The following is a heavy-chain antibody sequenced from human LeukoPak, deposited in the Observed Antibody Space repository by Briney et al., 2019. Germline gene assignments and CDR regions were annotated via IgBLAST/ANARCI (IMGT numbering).Heavy chain of an antibody. CDR2: ISYDGSNK. CDR3: AGDPHRYYDFWSGYYMGHYYMDV. V-gene: IGHV3-30*01. CDR1: GFTFSSYA. D-gene: IGHD3-3*01. J-gene: IGHJ6*03. Sequence: GRSLRLSCAASGFTFSSYAMHWVRQAPGKGLEWVAVISYDGSNKYYADSVKGRFTISRDNSKNTLYLQMNSLRAEDTAVYYCAGDPHRYYDFWSGYYMGHYYMDVWGKGTTVTVSS.